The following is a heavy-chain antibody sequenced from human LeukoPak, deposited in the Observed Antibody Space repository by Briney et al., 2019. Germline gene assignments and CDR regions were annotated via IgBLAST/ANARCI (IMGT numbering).Heavy chain of an antibody. CDR3: AKVGREVADSFDY. CDR1: GFTFNSYA. Sequence: GGSLRLSCAASGFTFNSYAMTWVRQAPGKGLECVSSISGSGGRTYYADSVKGRFTISRDNSKNTLYLQMNTLRGEDKAIYYRAKVGREVADSFDYWGQGTLVTVSS. V-gene: IGHV3-23*01. CDR2: ISGSGGRT. J-gene: IGHJ4*02. D-gene: IGHD2-15*01.